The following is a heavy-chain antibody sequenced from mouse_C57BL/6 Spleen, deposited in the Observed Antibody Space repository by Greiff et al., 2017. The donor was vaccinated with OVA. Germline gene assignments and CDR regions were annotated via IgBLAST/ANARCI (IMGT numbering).Heavy chain of an antibody. CDR3: ARCGAQATLFAS. D-gene: IGHD3-2*02. CDR2: INPNNGGT. Sequence: VQLQQSGPELVKPGASVKISCKASGYTFTDYYMNWVKQSHGKSLEWIGDINPNNGGTSYNQKFKGKATLTVDKSSSTAYIELRSLTSEDSAVYNSARCGAQATLFASWGKETLVTVSA. V-gene: IGHV1-26*01. J-gene: IGHJ3*01. CDR1: GYTFTDYY.